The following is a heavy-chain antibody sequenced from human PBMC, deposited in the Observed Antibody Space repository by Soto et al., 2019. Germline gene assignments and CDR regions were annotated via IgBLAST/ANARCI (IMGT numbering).Heavy chain of an antibody. CDR1: GGSISSYY. D-gene: IGHD3-22*01. Sequence: QVQLQESGPGLVKPSETLFLTCTVSGGSISSYYWSWIRQPPGKGLEWIGYIYYSGSTNYNPSLKSRVTISVDTSKNQFSLKLSSVTAADTTVYYCARGNYYYDSSGYSNLGGSYGMDVWGQGTTVTVSS. V-gene: IGHV4-59*01. CDR3: ARGNYYYDSSGYSNLGGSYGMDV. J-gene: IGHJ6*02. CDR2: IYYSGST.